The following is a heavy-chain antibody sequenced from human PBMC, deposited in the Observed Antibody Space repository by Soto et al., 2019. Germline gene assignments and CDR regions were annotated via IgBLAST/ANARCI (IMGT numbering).Heavy chain of an antibody. CDR3: ARELTGYYPFDY. D-gene: IGHD3-9*01. CDR2: ISYDGSNK. Sequence: PGGSLRLSCAASGFTFSSYAMHWVRQTPGKGLEWVAVISYDGSNKYYADSVKGRFTISRDNSKNTLYLQMNSLRAKDTAVYYCARELTGYYPFDYWGQGTLVTVSS. J-gene: IGHJ4*02. V-gene: IGHV3-30-3*01. CDR1: GFTFSSYA.